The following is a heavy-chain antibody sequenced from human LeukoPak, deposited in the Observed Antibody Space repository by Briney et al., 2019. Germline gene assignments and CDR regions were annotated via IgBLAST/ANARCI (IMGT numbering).Heavy chain of an antibody. D-gene: IGHD3-10*01. CDR3: ARKVGYYGSGSYYGL. CDR2: INHSGST. Sequence: SETLSLTCAVYGGSFSGYYGSWIRQPPGKGLEWVGEINHSGSTNYNPSLKSRVTISVDTSKNQFSLKLSSVTAADTAVYYCARKVGYYGSGSYYGLWGQGTLVTVSS. J-gene: IGHJ4*02. CDR1: GGSFSGYY. V-gene: IGHV4-34*01.